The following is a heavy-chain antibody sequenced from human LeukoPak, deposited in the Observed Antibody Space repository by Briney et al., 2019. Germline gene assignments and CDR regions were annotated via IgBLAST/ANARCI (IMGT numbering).Heavy chain of an antibody. CDR1: GFTFSSLG. D-gene: IGHD5-12*01. Sequence: GGSLRLSCAASGFTFSSLGMHWVRQPPGKGLEWVAFVSYDGSNKYYADSVKGRFTISRDNSKNTLYLQMNSLRADDTAVYYCVKPEQWLVFAYWGQGTLVTVSS. CDR3: VKPEQWLVFAY. J-gene: IGHJ4*02. V-gene: IGHV3-30*02. CDR2: VSYDGSNK.